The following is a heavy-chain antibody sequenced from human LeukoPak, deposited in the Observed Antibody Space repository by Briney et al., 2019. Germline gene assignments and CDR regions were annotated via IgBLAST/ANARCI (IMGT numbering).Heavy chain of an antibody. D-gene: IGHD4-17*01. CDR1: GYTFTRYD. J-gene: IGHJ6*03. CDR2: MNPNSGNT. Sequence: ASVKVSCKASGYTFTRYDINWVRQATGQGLEWMGWMNPNSGNTGYAQKFQGRVTMTRNTSISTAYMELSSLRSEDTAVYYCARAWRPTVTTFLDPYYYYYMDVWGKGTTVTVSS. V-gene: IGHV1-8*01. CDR3: ARAWRPTVTTFLDPYYYYYMDV.